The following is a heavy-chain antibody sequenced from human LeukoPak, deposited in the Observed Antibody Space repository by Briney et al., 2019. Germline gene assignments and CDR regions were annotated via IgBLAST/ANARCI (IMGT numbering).Heavy chain of an antibody. D-gene: IGHD5-18*01. Sequence: GGSLRLSCAASGFTFSSYSMNWVRQAPGKGLEWVSSISSSSSYIYYADSVKGRFTISRDNAKNSLYLQMNSLRAEDTALYHCAREYTARAFDPWGQGTLVTVSS. J-gene: IGHJ5*02. CDR3: AREYTARAFDP. CDR1: GFTFSSYS. V-gene: IGHV3-21*04. CDR2: ISSSSSYI.